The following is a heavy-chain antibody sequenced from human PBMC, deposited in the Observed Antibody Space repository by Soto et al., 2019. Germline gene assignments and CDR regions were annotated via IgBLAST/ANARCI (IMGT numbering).Heavy chain of an antibody. D-gene: IGHD1-7*01. CDR2: IYYSGST. CDR1: GGSISSSSYY. V-gene: IGHV4-39*01. CDR3: ARHEPLELPYYYYYYGMDV. Sequence: QLQLQESGPGLVKPSETLSLTCTVSGGSISSSSYYWGWIRQPPGKGLEWIGSIYYSGSTYYNPSLKSRVTISVDTSKNQFSLKLSSVTAADTAVYYCARHEPLELPYYYYYYGMDVWGQGTTVTVSS. J-gene: IGHJ6*02.